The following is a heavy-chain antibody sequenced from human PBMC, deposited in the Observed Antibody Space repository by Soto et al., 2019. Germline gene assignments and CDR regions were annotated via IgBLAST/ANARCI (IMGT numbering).Heavy chain of an antibody. D-gene: IGHD3-22*01. J-gene: IGHJ2*01. Sequence: QVQLVESGGGVVQPGRSLRLSCAASGFTFSSYGMHWVRQAPGKGLEWVAVISYDGSNKYYADSVKGRFTISRDNSKNPLYLQMNSLRAEDTAVYYCAKERDDSSGYRRSYWYFDLWGRGTLVTVSS. V-gene: IGHV3-30*18. CDR3: AKERDDSSGYRRSYWYFDL. CDR1: GFTFSSYG. CDR2: ISYDGSNK.